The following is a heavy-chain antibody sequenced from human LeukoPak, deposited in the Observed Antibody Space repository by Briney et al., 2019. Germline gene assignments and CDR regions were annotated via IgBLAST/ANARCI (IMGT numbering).Heavy chain of an antibody. CDR1: GFTFSSYV. CDR2: ISDSGGTT. CDR3: ATMLSGFPRWFDS. J-gene: IGHJ5*01. D-gene: IGHD3-16*01. Sequence: PGGSLRLSCAASGFTFSSYVMSWVRQAPGKGLEWVSAISDSGGTTFYTDSVKGRFTISRDNFENTLYLQMSSLRAEDTAVYYCATMLSGFPRWFDSWGQGTLVTVSS. V-gene: IGHV3-23*01.